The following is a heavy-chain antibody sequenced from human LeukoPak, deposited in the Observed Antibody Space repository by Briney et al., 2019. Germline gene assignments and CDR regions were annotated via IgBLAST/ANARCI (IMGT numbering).Heavy chain of an antibody. V-gene: IGHV3-7*01. Sequence: GGSLRLSCAASGFTFNNYWMTWVRHARGKGREWVATIKHNGRDKHYVDSVKGRFAIYRDNANNSVHLQMNSLRAEDTAVYFCARSYTASGYYYGVAYWGQGTLVSVSS. CDR3: ARSYTASGYYYGVAY. CDR2: IKHNGRDK. J-gene: IGHJ4*02. CDR1: GFTFNNYW. D-gene: IGHD3-22*01.